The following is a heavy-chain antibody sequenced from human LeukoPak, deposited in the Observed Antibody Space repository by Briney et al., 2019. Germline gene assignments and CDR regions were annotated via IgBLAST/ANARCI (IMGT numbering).Heavy chain of an antibody. V-gene: IGHV1-69*13. CDR3: AREGDSSGYYYFDY. J-gene: IGHJ4*02. CDR1: GGTFSSYA. Sequence: ASVKVSCKASGGTFSSYAISWVRQAPGQGLEWMGGIIPILGTANYAQKFQGRVTITADESTSTAYMELSSLRSEDTAVYYCAREGDSSGYYYFDYWGQGTLVTVSS. D-gene: IGHD3-22*01. CDR2: IIPILGTA.